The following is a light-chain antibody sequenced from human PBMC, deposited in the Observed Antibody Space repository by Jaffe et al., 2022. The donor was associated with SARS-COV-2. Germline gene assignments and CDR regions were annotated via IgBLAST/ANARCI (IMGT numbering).Light chain of an antibody. CDR1: QSIGSN. V-gene: IGKV6-21*01. Sequence: EIVLTQSPDFQSVTPKEKVTITCRASQSIGSNLHWYQQKPDQSPKLLIRFASQSFSGVPSRFSGSGSGTNFTLTIHTLEAEDAATYYCHQSNSLPRSFGQGTKLEIK. CDR2: FAS. J-gene: IGKJ2*01. CDR3: HQSNSLPRS.